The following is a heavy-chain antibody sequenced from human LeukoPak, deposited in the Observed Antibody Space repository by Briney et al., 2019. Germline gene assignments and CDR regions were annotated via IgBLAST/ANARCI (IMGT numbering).Heavy chain of an antibody. D-gene: IGHD6-19*01. Sequence: PGGSLRLSCAASGFTFSSYWMSWVRQAPGKGLEWVANIKQDGSEKYYVDSVKGRFTISRDNAKNSLYLQMNSLRAEDTAVYYCARRPPTDSSGWYIFDYWGQGTLVTVSS. CDR1: GFTFSSYW. J-gene: IGHJ4*02. CDR2: IKQDGSEK. CDR3: ARRPPTDSSGWYIFDY. V-gene: IGHV3-7*01.